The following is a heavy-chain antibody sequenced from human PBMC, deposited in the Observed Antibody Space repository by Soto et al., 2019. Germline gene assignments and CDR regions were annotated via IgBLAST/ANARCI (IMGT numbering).Heavy chain of an antibody. Sequence: SETLSLTYAVSGGYLSSSNWWSWVRKHPGKGLEWIGEIYHSGSTNYNPSLKSRVTISVDKSKNQFSLKLSSVTAADTAMYYWGGWSFTMRVGARGSFNIWVKGKMFTGS. CDR2: IYHSGST. CDR1: GGYLSSSNW. D-gene: IGHD3-16*02. CDR3: GGWSFTMRVGARGSFNI. V-gene: IGHV4-4*02. J-gene: IGHJ3*02.